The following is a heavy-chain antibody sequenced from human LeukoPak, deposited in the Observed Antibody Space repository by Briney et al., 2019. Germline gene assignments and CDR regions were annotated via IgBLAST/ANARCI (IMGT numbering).Heavy chain of an antibody. J-gene: IGHJ4*02. CDR3: AKDGGYSYGILDY. Sequence: GVSLRLSCAASGFTFDDYAMHWVRQAPGKGLEWVSGISWNSGSIGYADSVKGRFTISRDNAENSLYLQMNSLRAEDTALYYCAKDGGYSYGILDYWGQGTLVTVSS. D-gene: IGHD5-18*01. V-gene: IGHV3-9*01. CDR1: GFTFDDYA. CDR2: ISWNSGSI.